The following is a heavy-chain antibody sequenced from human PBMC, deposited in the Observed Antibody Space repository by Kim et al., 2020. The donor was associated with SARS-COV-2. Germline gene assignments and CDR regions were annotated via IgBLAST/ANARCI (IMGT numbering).Heavy chain of an antibody. CDR1: GFTFDDYA. Sequence: GGSLRLSCAASGFTFDDYAMHWVRQAPGKGLEWVSGISWNSGSIGYADSVKGRFTISRDNAKNSLYLQMNSLRAEDTALYYCAKDTRIRNWNYVPGAFDIWGQGTMVTVSS. D-gene: IGHD1-7*01. CDR3: AKDTRIRNWNYVPGAFDI. V-gene: IGHV3-9*01. CDR2: ISWNSGSI. J-gene: IGHJ3*02.